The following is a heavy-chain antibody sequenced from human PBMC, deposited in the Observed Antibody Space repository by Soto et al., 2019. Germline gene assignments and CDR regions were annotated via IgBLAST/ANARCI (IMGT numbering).Heavy chain of an antibody. V-gene: IGHV1-8*01. CDR2: MNPNSGDT. Sequence: QVQLVQSGAEVKKPGASVKVSCKASGYTFSTYDINWVRQAPGQGLEWMGWMNPNSGDTGYAQKFLGRVTMTRDSSIRTVYMELSSLSSEDTAVYYCARVNYYGSGSYEDFFYYYGLDVWGQGTTVTVPS. D-gene: IGHD3-10*01. J-gene: IGHJ6*02. CDR3: ARVNYYGSGSYEDFFYYYGLDV. CDR1: GYTFSTYD.